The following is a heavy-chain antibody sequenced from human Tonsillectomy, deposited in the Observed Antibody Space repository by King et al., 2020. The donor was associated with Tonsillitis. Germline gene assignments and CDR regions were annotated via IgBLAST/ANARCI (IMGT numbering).Heavy chain of an antibody. CDR1: GLSLSTSEEG. J-gene: IGHJ4*02. CDR3: AHRLAYHDRNYFDY. CDR2: LYLDDDK. V-gene: IGHV2-5*02. Sequence: TLKESGPTLVKPTQTLTLTCTFSGLSLSTSEEGVGWIRQPPGKALAWLGVLYLDDDKRYSPSLKSRLTITKDPSKNQVVLTMTNMDPVDTGTYYCAHRLAYHDRNYFDYWGQGTLVTVSS. D-gene: IGHD3-22*01.